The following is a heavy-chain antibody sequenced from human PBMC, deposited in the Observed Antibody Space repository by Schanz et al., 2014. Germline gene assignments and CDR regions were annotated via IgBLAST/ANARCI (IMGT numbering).Heavy chain of an antibody. J-gene: IGHJ5*02. Sequence: QVQLVQSGSELKKPGASVKVSCKASGYTFAMYDMNWVRQAPGQGLEWMGWINTNTANPTYAQGFTGRFVYTLDASVTTAYLEISSLKAEDTAVYYCARAPAVRARFDPWGQGTLVSVSS. CDR3: ARAPAVRARFDP. CDR2: INTNTANP. V-gene: IGHV7-4-1*02. CDR1: GYTFAMYD. D-gene: IGHD3-10*01.